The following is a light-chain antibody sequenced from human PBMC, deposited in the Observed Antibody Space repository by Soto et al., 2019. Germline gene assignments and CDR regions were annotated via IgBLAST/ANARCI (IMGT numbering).Light chain of an antibody. CDR1: SSDVGGYNC. J-gene: IGLJ1*01. CDR2: DVT. V-gene: IGLV2-11*01. Sequence: QSGLTEPRSVCGSPGQSVTISCTGTSSDVGGYNCVSWYQQHPGKAPQLIIYDVTQRPSGVPDRFSGSKSGNTASLSISGLQAEDEADYYCCSHSASYTFVFGTGTKVTVL. CDR3: CSHSASYTFV.